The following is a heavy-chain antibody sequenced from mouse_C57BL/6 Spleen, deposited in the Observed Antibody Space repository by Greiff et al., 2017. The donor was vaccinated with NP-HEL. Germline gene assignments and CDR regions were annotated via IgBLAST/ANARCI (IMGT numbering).Heavy chain of an antibody. CDR1: GFSLTSYG. V-gene: IGHV2-6*01. D-gene: IGHD3-2*02. CDR2: IWGVGST. J-gene: IGHJ3*01. CDR3: AIAAAQSTYAWFAY. Sequence: QVQLKESGPGLVAPSQSLSITCTVSGFSLTSYGVDWVRQSPGKGLEWLGVIWGVGSTNNNSALKTRLRISKDNTKIQIFLKMTSLQTDDTAMCYCAIAAAQSTYAWFAYWGQGTLVTGSA.